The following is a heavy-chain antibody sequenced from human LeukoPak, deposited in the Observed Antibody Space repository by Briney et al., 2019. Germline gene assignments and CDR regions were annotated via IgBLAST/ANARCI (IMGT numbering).Heavy chain of an antibody. CDR2: ISYDGVNK. J-gene: IGHJ4*02. D-gene: IGHD5-24*01. CDR3: ARDRDGWRPKRPDY. Sequence: GGSLRLSCAASGFTFSSYAMHWVRQAPGKGLEWVAVISYDGVNKYYGDSVKGRFTISRDSSKKTVDLHMNSLTPADTAVYYCARDRDGWRPKRPDYWGQGTLVTVSS. CDR1: GFTFSSYA. V-gene: IGHV3-30*04.